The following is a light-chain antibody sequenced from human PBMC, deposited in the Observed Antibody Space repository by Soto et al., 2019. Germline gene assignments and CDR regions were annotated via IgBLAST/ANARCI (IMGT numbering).Light chain of an antibody. CDR3: QQYNNWPPRT. Sequence: EIVMTQSPAALSVSPGERATLSGRASQSVSSNLAWYQQKPGQAPRLLIYGASTRATGIPARFSGSGSGTEFPLTISSLQSEDFAVYYCQQYNNWPPRTFGQGTKVEIK. V-gene: IGKV3-15*01. CDR1: QSVSSN. J-gene: IGKJ1*01. CDR2: GAS.